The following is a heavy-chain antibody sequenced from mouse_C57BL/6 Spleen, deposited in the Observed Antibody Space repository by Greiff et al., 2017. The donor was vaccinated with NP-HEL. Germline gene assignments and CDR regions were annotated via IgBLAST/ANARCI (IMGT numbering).Heavy chain of an antibody. V-gene: IGHV1-81*01. D-gene: IGHD1-1*01. Sequence: QVHVKQSGAELARPGASVKLSCKASGYTFTSYGISWVKQRTGQGLEWIGEIYPRSGNTYYNEKFKGKATLTADKSSSTAYMELRSLTSEDSAVYFCARRDYGSRFDYWGQGTTLTVSS. CDR3: ARRDYGSRFDY. CDR2: IYPRSGNT. CDR1: GYTFTSYG. J-gene: IGHJ2*01.